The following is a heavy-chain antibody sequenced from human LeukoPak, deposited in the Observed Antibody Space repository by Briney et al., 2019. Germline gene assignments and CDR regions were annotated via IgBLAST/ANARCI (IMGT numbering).Heavy chain of an antibody. V-gene: IGHV4-39*07. J-gene: IGHJ3*02. Sequence: PSETLSLTCTVSGGSISSSSYYWGWIRQPPGKGLEWIGSIYYSGSTYYNPSLKSRVTISVDTSKNQFSLNLSSVTAADTAVYYCARDLAGYYDGSGYRGMAFDIWGRGTMVTVSS. CDR3: ARDLAGYYDGSGYRGMAFDI. CDR1: GGSISSSSYY. CDR2: IYYSGST. D-gene: IGHD3-22*01.